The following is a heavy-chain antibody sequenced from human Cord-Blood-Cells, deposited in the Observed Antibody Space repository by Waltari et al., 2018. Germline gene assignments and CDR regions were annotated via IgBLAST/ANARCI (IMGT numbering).Heavy chain of an antibody. CDR3: ARDLGGCSGGSCYSENWFDP. V-gene: IGHV1-18*01. Sequence: QVQLVQSGAEVKKPGASVKVSCKASGYTFTSYGISWVRPRPGQGLAWMGWISAYNGNTNYAQKLQGRVTMTTDTSTSTAYMELRSLRSDDTAVYYCARDLGGCSGGSCYSENWFDPWGQGTLVTVSS. CDR2: ISAYNGNT. CDR1: GYTFTSYG. D-gene: IGHD2-15*01. J-gene: IGHJ5*02.